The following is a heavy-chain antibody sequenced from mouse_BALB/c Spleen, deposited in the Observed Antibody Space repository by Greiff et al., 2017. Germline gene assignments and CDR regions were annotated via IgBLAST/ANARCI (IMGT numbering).Heavy chain of an antibody. J-gene: IGHJ2*01. CDR1: GYAFTNYL. CDR3: ARGGGYFDY. Sequence: QVQLQQSGPELVRPGTSVKVSCKASGYAFTNYLIEWVKQRPGQGLEWIGVINPGSGGTNYNQKFKGKATLTADKSSSTTYMQLSSLTSDDSAVYFCARGGGYFDYWGQGTTRTVSS. D-gene: IGHD1-1*02. CDR2: INPGSGGT. V-gene: IGHV1-54*01.